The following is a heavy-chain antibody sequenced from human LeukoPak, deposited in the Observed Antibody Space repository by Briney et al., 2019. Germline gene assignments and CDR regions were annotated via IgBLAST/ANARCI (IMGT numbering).Heavy chain of an antibody. CDR3: ARDGDIAVGI. J-gene: IGHJ4*02. V-gene: IGHV1-69*01. Sequence: ASVKVSCKASGGTFSSYAISWVRQAPGQGLEWMGGIIPIFGTANYAQKFQGRVTITADESTSTAYMELSRLRSDDTAVYYCARDGDIAVGIWGQGTLVTVSS. D-gene: IGHD5-12*01. CDR1: GGTFSSYA. CDR2: IIPIFGTA.